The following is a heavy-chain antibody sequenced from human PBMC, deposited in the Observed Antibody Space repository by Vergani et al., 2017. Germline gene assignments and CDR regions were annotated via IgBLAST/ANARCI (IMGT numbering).Heavy chain of an antibody. Sequence: QVQLQESGPGLVKPSETLSLTCAVSGYSISSGYYWGWIRQPPGKGLEWIGSIYHSGSTYYNPSLKSRVTISVDTSKNQFSLKLSSVTAAAPAVYYCARHLSTTVTTTYNWFDPWGQGTLVTVSS. D-gene: IGHD4-17*01. CDR2: IYHSGST. V-gene: IGHV4-38-2*01. CDR1: GYSISSGYY. CDR3: ARHLSTTVTTTYNWFDP. J-gene: IGHJ5*02.